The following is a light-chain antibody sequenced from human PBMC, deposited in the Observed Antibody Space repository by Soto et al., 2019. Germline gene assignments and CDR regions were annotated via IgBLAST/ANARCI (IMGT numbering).Light chain of an antibody. J-gene: IGKJ1*01. Sequence: EIVMTQSPATLSVSPGERATLSCRASQSVSSHLAWYQHKPGQPPRLLLYGASIRLSGIPARFSGSGSGTECTLTINSLQSEDFAVYYCQQYDNRPGTFGEGTKVEIK. CDR1: QSVSSH. CDR3: QQYDNRPGT. V-gene: IGKV3-15*01. CDR2: GAS.